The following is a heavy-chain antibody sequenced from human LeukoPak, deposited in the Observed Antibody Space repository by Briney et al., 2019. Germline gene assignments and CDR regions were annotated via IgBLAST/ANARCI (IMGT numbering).Heavy chain of an antibody. CDR1: GFTFTNYW. CDR2: IKFDGSEK. Sequence: PGGSLRLSCAASGFTFTNYWMSWVRQAPGEGLEWVASIKFDGSEKYYVDSVRGRFTISRDNSKNTLYLQMNSLRAEDTAVYYCVRGERQWDQFDYWGQGTPVTVSS. V-gene: IGHV3-7*01. J-gene: IGHJ4*02. D-gene: IGHD1-26*01. CDR3: VRGERQWDQFDY.